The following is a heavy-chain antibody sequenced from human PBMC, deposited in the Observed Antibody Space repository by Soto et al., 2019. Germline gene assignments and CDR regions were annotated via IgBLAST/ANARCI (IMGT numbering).Heavy chain of an antibody. Sequence: SETLSLTCTVSGGSISSAGYYWSWIRQHPGKGLEWIGYIYYSGSTYYNPSLKSRVTILVDTSKNQFSLNLSSVTAADTAVYYCARAHYSSSSGKNWFDPWGQGTVVTVSS. CDR3: ARAHYSSSSGKNWFDP. CDR1: GGSISSAGYY. V-gene: IGHV4-31*03. CDR2: IYYSGST. D-gene: IGHD6-6*01. J-gene: IGHJ5*02.